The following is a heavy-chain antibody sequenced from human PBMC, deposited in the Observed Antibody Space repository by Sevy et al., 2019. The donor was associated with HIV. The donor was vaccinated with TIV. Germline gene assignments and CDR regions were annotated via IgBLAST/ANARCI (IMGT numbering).Heavy chain of an antibody. D-gene: IGHD1-26*01. CDR1: GVSVSGYY. J-gene: IGHJ6*03. CDR3: ARAEDGQGGFVDYYYLYV. V-gene: IGHV4-59*02. Sequence: SETLSLTCTVSGVSVSGYYWSWIRQSPGKGLEWIGYFFYSGNTHYNPSLESRVTISIDTSKNQLSLRLSSVTAADTAVYYCARAEDGQGGFVDYYYLYVWGKGTSVTVSS. CDR2: FFYSGNT.